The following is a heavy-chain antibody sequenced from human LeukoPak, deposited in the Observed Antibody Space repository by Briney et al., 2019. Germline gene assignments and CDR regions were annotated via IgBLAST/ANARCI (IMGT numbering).Heavy chain of an antibody. CDR1: GYTFTSYD. J-gene: IGHJ6*02. V-gene: IGHV1-8*01. Sequence: GASVKVSCKASGYTFTSYDINWVRQATGQGLEWMGWMNPNSGNTGYAQKFQGRVTMTRNTSISTAYMELSNLRSEDTAVYYCARGPYYDILTGYFVSHYYGMDFWGQGTTVTVSS. D-gene: IGHD3-9*01. CDR2: MNPNSGNT. CDR3: ARGPYYDILTGYFVSHYYGMDF.